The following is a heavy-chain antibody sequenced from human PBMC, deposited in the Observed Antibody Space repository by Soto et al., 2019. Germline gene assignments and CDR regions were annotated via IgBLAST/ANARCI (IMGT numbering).Heavy chain of an antibody. CDR3: AREWIAVAGTGYSYGMDL. J-gene: IGHJ6*02. V-gene: IGHV1-69*01. Sequence: QVQLVQSGAEVKKPGSSVKVSCKASGGTFSSYAISWVRQAPGQGLEWMGGIIPIFGTANYAQKFQGRVTITADHSTRTAYMEVSSLRYEDRAVYYCAREWIAVAGTGYSYGMDLWGQGTTVTVSS. CDR1: GGTFSSYA. D-gene: IGHD6-19*01. CDR2: IIPIFGTA.